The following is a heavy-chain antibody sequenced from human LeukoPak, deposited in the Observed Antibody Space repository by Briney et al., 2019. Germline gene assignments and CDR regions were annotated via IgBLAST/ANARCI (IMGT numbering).Heavy chain of an antibody. CDR2: IIPIFGTA. V-gene: IGHV1-69*05. CDR1: GGTFSSYA. CDR3: ARADLGYCSSTSCRSENWFDP. J-gene: IGHJ5*02. D-gene: IGHD2-2*01. Sequence: SVKVSCKASGGTFSSYAISWVRQAPGQGLEWMGGIIPIFGTANYAQKFQGRVTITTDESTSTAYMELSSLRSEDTAVYYCARADLGYCSSTSCRSENWFDPWGQGTLVTVSS.